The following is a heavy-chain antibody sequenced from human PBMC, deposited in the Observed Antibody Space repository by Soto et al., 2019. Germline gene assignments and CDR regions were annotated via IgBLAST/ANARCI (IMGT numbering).Heavy chain of an antibody. CDR3: ASGIQLWLRRINNGYSG. J-gene: IGHJ4*02. Sequence: QVQLVQSGAEVKKPESSVKVSCKAPGGTFSTYAISWVRQAPGQGLEWMGGILPMFGTATYAQRFQDRVTITADESTNTVYMELSSLRSEDTAVYFCASGIQLWLRRINNGYSGWGQGTLVTVSS. V-gene: IGHV1-69*12. D-gene: IGHD5-18*01. CDR1: GGTFSTYA. CDR2: ILPMFGTA.